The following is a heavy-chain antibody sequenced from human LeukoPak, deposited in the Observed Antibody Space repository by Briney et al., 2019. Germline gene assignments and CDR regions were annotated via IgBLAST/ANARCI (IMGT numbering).Heavy chain of an antibody. D-gene: IGHD6-19*01. CDR2: ISGSGGST. CDR1: GFTFSSYA. V-gene: IGHV3-23*01. J-gene: IGHJ4*02. Sequence: GGSLRLSCAVSGFTFSSYAMSWVRQAPGKGLEWVSAISGSGGSTYYADSVKGRFTISRDNSKNTLYLQMNSLRAEDTAVYYCAKVYHSSGWYYWGQGALASVSS. CDR3: AKVYHSSGWYY.